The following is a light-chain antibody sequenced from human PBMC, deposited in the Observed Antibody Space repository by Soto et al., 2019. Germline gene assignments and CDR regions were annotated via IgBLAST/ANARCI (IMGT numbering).Light chain of an antibody. Sequence: EIVLTQSPGTLSLSPGERATFSCRASQSVSGSYLAWYQQKPGQAPRLLIYGASSRAIGIPDRFSGSGSGTDFIFTISRLEPEDFAMYYCQQYGSSLGAFGQGTKVEI. J-gene: IGKJ1*01. V-gene: IGKV3-20*01. CDR2: GAS. CDR3: QQYGSSLGA. CDR1: QSVSGSY.